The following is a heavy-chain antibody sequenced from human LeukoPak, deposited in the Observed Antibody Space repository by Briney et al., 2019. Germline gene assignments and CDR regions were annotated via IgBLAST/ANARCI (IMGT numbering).Heavy chain of an antibody. Sequence: SETLSLTCTVSGGSISSGSYYWGWIRQPPGKGLEWIGSIYYSGSTYYNPSLKSRVTISVDTSKNQFSLKLSSVTAADTAVYYCARHADARVYDAFDIWGQGTMVTVSS. CDR1: GGSISSGSYY. D-gene: IGHD6-13*01. CDR2: IYYSGST. V-gene: IGHV4-39*01. J-gene: IGHJ3*02. CDR3: ARHADARVYDAFDI.